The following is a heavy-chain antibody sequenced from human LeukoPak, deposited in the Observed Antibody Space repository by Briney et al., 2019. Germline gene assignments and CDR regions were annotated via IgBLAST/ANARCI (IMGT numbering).Heavy chain of an antibody. V-gene: IGHV3-66*01. J-gene: IGHJ4*02. D-gene: IGHD2-15*01. CDR3: ARGLPGWSICLGN. CDR1: GFTVSSNY. CDR2: INSGGTT. Sequence: PGGSLRLSCAASGFTVSSNYMNWVRQAPGKGLEWVSVINSGGTTDYADSVKGRFAISRDISENKLYLQMSSLRDDDTAVYYCARGLPGWSICLGNWGQGTLVTVSS.